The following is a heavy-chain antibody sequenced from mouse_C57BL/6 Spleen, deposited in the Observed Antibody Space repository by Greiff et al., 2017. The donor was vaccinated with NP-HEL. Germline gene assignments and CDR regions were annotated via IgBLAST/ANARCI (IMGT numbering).Heavy chain of an antibody. CDR3: RREFLHYCGSRFAY. D-gene: IGHD1-1*01. CDR2: IYPGNSDT. CDR1: GYTFTSYW. J-gene: IGHJ3*01. V-gene: IGHV1-5*01. Sequence: VQLQQSGTVLARPGASVKMSCKTSGYTFTSYWMHWVKQRPGQGLEWIGAIYPGNSDTSYNQKFKGKAKLTAVTSASTAYLELSSLTNEDSAVFYCRREFLHYCGSRFAYWGQGTLVTVSA.